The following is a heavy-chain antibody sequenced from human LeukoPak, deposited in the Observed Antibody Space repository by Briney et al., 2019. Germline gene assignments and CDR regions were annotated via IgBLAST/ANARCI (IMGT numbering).Heavy chain of an antibody. CDR3: ARGGYCSSTSCYIMVGVDY. CDR1: GFTFSDYY. Sequence: GGSLRLSCAASGFTFSDYYMSWIRQAPGKGLEWVSYISSSGSTIYYADSVKGRFTISRDNAKNSLYLQMNSLRAEGTAVYYCARGGYCSSTSCYIMVGVDYWGQGTLVTVSS. D-gene: IGHD2-2*02. V-gene: IGHV3-11*01. CDR2: ISSSGSTI. J-gene: IGHJ4*02.